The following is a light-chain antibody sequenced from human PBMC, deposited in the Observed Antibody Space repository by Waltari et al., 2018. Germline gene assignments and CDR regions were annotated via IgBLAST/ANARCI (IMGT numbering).Light chain of an antibody. CDR3: QQYDAGST. CDR2: KTS. Sequence: DIQMTQSPSTLSASVGDRVTIICRASQTVHNWVAWSQQKPGAAPKLLIYKTSTLQSGVPSRFSGSGSGTEFTLTVSSLQPEDFATYYCQQYDAGSTFGQGTQLEI. J-gene: IGKJ2*01. V-gene: IGKV1-5*03. CDR1: QTVHNW.